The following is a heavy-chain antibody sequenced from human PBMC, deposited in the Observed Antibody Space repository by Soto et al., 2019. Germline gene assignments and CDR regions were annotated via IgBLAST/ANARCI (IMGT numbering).Heavy chain of an antibody. CDR2: ISSSGSTI. CDR3: ARDRYSSGWNPDAFDI. Sequence: GGSLRLSCAASGFTFSDYYMSWIRQAPGKGLEWVSYISSSGSTIYYADSVKGRFTISRDNAKNSLYLQMNSLRAEDTAVYYCARDRYSSGWNPDAFDIWGQGTMVTVSS. J-gene: IGHJ3*02. CDR1: GFTFSDYY. V-gene: IGHV3-11*01. D-gene: IGHD6-19*01.